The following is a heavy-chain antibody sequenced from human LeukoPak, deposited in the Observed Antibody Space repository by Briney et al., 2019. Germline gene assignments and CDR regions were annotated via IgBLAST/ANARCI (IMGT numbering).Heavy chain of an antibody. V-gene: IGHV1-69*13. CDR3: ATIRGSQGVVVPWKFYYMDV. D-gene: IGHD3-22*01. J-gene: IGHJ6*03. CDR2: VTPLFGTT. CDR1: GGTFSSYA. Sequence: ASVKVSCKASGGTFSSYAITWVRQAPGQGLEWMGGVTPLFGTTNYAQKFQGRVTIAADESATYMELRSLGSEDTAVYYCATIRGSQGVVVPWKFYYMDVWGKGTTVTVSS.